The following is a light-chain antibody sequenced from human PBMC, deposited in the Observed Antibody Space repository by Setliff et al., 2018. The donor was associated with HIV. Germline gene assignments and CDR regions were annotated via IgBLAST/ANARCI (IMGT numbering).Light chain of an antibody. J-gene: IGLJ2*01. CDR2: EVN. CDR1: SSNIGTYDF. Sequence: QSALTQPASVSGSPGQSITISCTGNSSNIGTYDFVSWYRQYPGKAPQLTIYEVNKRPSGVSERFSGSKSGNAASLTISGLQSDDEADYYCCSYAITGTVLFGGGTKVTVL. CDR3: CSYAITGTVL. V-gene: IGLV2-23*02.